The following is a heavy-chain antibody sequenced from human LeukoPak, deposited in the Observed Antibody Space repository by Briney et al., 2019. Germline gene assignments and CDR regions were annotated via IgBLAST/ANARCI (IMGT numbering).Heavy chain of an antibody. CDR3: AKSDCGSDGCKLLNY. V-gene: IGHV3-23*01. Sequence: GGSLRLSCAASGFTFTNHAMSWVRQAPGRGLEWVSAISGSGDATKYADSVKGQFTISRDNFKNTVSLQMINLRAEDTAVYFCAKSDCGSDGCKLLNYWGQGILVTVSS. CDR2: ISGSGDAT. J-gene: IGHJ4*02. D-gene: IGHD2-21*01. CDR1: GFTFTNHA.